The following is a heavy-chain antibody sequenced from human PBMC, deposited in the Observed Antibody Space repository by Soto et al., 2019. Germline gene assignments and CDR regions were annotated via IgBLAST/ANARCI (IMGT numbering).Heavy chain of an antibody. J-gene: IGHJ4*02. CDR2: ISYDERNK. D-gene: IGHD6-6*01. CDR1: GFTFRSYG. V-gene: IGHV3-30*18. CDR3: AKDEGSSRRFDH. Sequence: QVQLVESGGGVVQPGRSLRLSCAASGFTFRSYGMHWVRQAPGKGLEWVAAISYDERNKFYTDSVKGRFTISRDNSKNTLYLQMSSLKPEDTAVYYCAKDEGSSRRFDHWGQGTLVTVSS.